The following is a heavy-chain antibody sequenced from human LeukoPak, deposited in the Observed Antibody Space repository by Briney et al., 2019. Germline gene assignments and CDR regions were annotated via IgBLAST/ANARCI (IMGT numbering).Heavy chain of an antibody. D-gene: IGHD5-18*01. Sequence: ASETLSLTCTVSGGSISSSSAYWGWIRQPPGKGLEWIGSIYYSKNTYYNPSLKSRVTISADTSKNQFSLTLGSVSATDAAVYYCVSPRGFSYGYFDYWGQGTLVTVSS. J-gene: IGHJ4*02. CDR3: VSPRGFSYGYFDY. CDR2: IYYSKNT. V-gene: IGHV4-39*01. CDR1: GGSISSSSAY.